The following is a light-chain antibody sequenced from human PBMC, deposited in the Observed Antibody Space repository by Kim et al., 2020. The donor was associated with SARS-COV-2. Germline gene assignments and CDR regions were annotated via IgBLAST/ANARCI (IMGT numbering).Light chain of an antibody. CDR1: SSGVGGYNN. CDR3: SSYTSSSTPYV. Sequence: QSITISCTGTSSGVGGYNNVSWYQQHPGKAPKLMIYDVNNRPSGVSNRFSGSKSGNTASLTISGLQAEDEADYYCSSYTSSSTPYVFGTGTKVTVL. V-gene: IGLV2-14*03. CDR2: DVN. J-gene: IGLJ1*01.